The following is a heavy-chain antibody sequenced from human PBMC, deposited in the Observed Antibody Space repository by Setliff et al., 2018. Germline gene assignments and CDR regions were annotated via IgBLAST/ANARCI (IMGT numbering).Heavy chain of an antibody. V-gene: IGHV3-21*01. CDR2: ISSSSSHI. CDR3: ARTCSGSGCYAGLES. D-gene: IGHD2-15*01. CDR1: GFTFSTYS. Sequence: SGGSLRLSCAASGFTFSTYSMNWVRQAPGMGLEWVSYISSSSSHIYHADSVKGRFTISRDNSKNTLYLQMNNLRPEDTAVYYCARTCSGSGCYAGLESWGQGTPVTVSS. J-gene: IGHJ4*02.